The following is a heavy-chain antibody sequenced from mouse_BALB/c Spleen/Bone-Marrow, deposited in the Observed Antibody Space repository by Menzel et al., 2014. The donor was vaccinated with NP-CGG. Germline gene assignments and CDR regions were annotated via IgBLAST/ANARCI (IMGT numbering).Heavy chain of an antibody. D-gene: IGHD2-10*02. J-gene: IGHJ2*01. CDR1: GYAFSSYW. Sequence: QVQLQQSGAELVRPGSSVKISCKASGYAFSSYWMNWVKQRPGQGLEWVGQIYPGDGDTNYNGKSKGKATLTADKSSSTAYMQLSSLTSEDSAVYSCARQYGNYFDYWGQGTTLTVSS. CDR2: IYPGDGDT. CDR3: ARQYGNYFDY. V-gene: IGHV1-80*01.